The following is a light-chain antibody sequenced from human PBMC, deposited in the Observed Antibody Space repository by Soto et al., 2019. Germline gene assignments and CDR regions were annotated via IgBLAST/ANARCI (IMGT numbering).Light chain of an antibody. CDR3: CSYAGSYTFAVV. V-gene: IGLV2-11*01. Sequence: QSALTQPRSVSGSPGQSVTISCTGTSSDVGGYNYVSWYQQHPGKAPKLMIYDVSKRPSGVPDRFSGSKSGNTAYLTISGLQAEDEADYYCCSYAGSYTFAVVFGGGTKVTVL. CDR2: DVS. J-gene: IGLJ2*01. CDR1: SSDVGGYNY.